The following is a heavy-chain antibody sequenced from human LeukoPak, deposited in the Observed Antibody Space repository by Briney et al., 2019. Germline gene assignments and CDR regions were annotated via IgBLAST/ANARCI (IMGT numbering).Heavy chain of an antibody. J-gene: IGHJ6*04. D-gene: IGHD3-10*02. Sequence: TGGSLRLSCAASGFTFSTFAMAWVRQPPGKGLEWVSSIFPSGGEIHYADSVRGRFTISRDNAKNSLYLQMNSLRAEDTAVYYCAELGITMIGGVWGKGTTVTISS. CDR3: AELGITMIGGV. V-gene: IGHV3-23*01. CDR1: GFTFSTFA. CDR2: IFPSGGEI.